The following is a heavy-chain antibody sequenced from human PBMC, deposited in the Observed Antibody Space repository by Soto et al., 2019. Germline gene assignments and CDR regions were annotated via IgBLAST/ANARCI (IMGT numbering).Heavy chain of an antibody. CDR1: GFTFDDYA. V-gene: IGHV3-9*01. CDR2: ISWNSGSI. J-gene: IGHJ4*02. CDR3: AKAGRFGEYFDY. D-gene: IGHD3-10*01. Sequence: PGGSLRLSCAASGFTFDDYAMHWVRQAPGKGLEWVSGISWNSGSIGYADSVKGRFTISRDNAKNSLYLQMNSLRAEDTALYYCAKAGRFGEYFDYLGQGTLVTVSS.